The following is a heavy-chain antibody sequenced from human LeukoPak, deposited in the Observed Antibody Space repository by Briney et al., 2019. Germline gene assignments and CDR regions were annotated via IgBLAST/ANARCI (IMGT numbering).Heavy chain of an antibody. Sequence: IPGGSLRLSCAASGFTFNDYYMSWIRQAPGKGLEWLSYINIGGTNTHYADSVKGRFTISRDNAKKSLYLEMNNLRAEDTAVYYCATDGAGFDTWARESWSPSPQ. CDR1: GFTFNDYY. J-gene: IGHJ5*02. V-gene: IGHV3-11*01. CDR3: ATDGAGFDT. CDR2: INIGGTNT.